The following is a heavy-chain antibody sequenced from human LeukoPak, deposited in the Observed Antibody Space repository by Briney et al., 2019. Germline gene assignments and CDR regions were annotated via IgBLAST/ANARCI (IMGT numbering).Heavy chain of an antibody. Sequence: GGSLRLSCAATGFTFTKHWMSWVRQTIGKGLECVAKIREDGNEKHYVDSVKGRFTISRDNAKNSLFLQMNNLRVDDTAVYYCVRDYRGGWNDYWGQGTLVTVSS. CDR1: GFTFTKHW. J-gene: IGHJ4*02. CDR2: IREDGNEK. V-gene: IGHV3-7*01. CDR3: VRDYRGGWNDY. D-gene: IGHD1-26*01.